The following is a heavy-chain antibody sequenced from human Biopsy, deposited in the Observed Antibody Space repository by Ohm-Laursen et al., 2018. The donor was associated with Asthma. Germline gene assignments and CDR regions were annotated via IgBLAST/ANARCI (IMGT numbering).Heavy chain of an antibody. V-gene: IGHV3-30*05. Sequence: SLRLSCTASGFTFRTYGMHWVRQTPGKGLEWLSSISYDGHNQHYADSVKGRFTISRNNSKNTVSLEMNSLRRDDTAVYFCARATVAAAGNDWGQGTLVTVSS. CDR2: ISYDGHNQ. D-gene: IGHD6-13*01. CDR3: ARATVAAAGND. CDR1: GFTFRTYG. J-gene: IGHJ4*02.